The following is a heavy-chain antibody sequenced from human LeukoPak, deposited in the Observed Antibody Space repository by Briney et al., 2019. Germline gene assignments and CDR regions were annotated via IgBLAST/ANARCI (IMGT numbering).Heavy chain of an antibody. D-gene: IGHD5-24*01. Sequence: ASVKVSCKASGYTFTDYYLHWVRQAPGQGLEWMGWINPNSGGRNYAQKFQGRVTMTRDTSISTAYMDLSRLRSDDTAVYFCARGDVEMSLDYWGQGTLVTFSS. V-gene: IGHV1-2*02. CDR2: INPNSGGR. CDR3: ARGDVEMSLDY. CDR1: GYTFTDYY. J-gene: IGHJ4*02.